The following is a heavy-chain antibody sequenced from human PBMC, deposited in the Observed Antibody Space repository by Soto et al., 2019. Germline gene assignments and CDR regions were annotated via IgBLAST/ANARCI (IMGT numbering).Heavy chain of an antibody. CDR3: ARVFSYSSGWYSPFDY. Sequence: ASVKVSCKASGYTFTSYYMHWVRQAPGQGLEWMGIINPSGGSTSYAQKFQGRVTMTRDTSTSTVYMELSSLRSEDTAVYYCARVFSYSSGWYSPFDYWGQGTLVTVSS. D-gene: IGHD6-19*01. V-gene: IGHV1-46*01. J-gene: IGHJ4*02. CDR2: INPSGGST. CDR1: GYTFTSYY.